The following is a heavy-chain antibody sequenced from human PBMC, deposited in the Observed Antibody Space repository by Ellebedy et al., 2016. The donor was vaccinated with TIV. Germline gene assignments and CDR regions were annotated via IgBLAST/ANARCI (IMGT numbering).Heavy chain of an antibody. CDR2: ISGSGGST. V-gene: IGHV3-23*01. J-gene: IGHJ4*02. CDR3: AKAVEQWLVQTGIDY. Sequence: GESLKISCAASGFTFSSYAMSWVRQAPGKGLEWVSAISGSGGSTYYADSVKGRFTISRDNSKNTLYLQMNSLRAEDTAVYYCAKAVEQWLVQTGIDYWGQGTLVTVSS. CDR1: GFTFSSYA. D-gene: IGHD6-19*01.